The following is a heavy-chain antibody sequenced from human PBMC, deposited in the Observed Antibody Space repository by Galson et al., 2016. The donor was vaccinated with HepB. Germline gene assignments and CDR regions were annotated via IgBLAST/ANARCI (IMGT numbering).Heavy chain of an antibody. D-gene: IGHD5-24*01. J-gene: IGHJ3*02. V-gene: IGHV1-24*01. CDR3: ATGRRATDGLDAFDI. CDR1: GYTLTELS. Sequence: SVKVACKVSGYTLTELSMHWVRQAPGKGLEWMGGFDPEDGETIYAQKFQGRVTMTEDTSTDTAYMELSSLRPEDTAVYYCATGRRATDGLDAFDIWGQGTMVTVSS. CDR2: FDPEDGET.